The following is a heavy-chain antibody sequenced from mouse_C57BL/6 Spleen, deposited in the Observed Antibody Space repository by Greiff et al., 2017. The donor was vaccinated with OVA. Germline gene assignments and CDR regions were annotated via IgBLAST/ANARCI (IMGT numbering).Heavy chain of an antibody. CDR3: ARSTVVATYWYFYV. CDR2: ILPGSGST. J-gene: IGHJ1*03. D-gene: IGHD1-1*01. V-gene: IGHV1-9*01. CDR1: GYTFTGYW. Sequence: QVQLQQSGAELMKPGASVKLSCKATGYTFTGYWIEWVKQRPGHGLEWIGEILPGSGSTNYNEKLKGKATFTADPSSNTAYMQLSSLTNEDSAIYYGARSTVVATYWYFYVWGTGTTVTVSS.